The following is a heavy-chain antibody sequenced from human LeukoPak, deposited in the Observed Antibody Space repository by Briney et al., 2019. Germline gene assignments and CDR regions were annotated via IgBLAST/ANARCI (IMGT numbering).Heavy chain of an antibody. J-gene: IGHJ5*02. CDR3: ARXXXXLRFLEWSIENWFDP. CDR1: GYTFTGYY. D-gene: IGHD3-3*01. Sequence: ASVKVSCKASGYTFTGYYMHWVRQAPGQGLEWMGWINPNSGGTNYAQKFQGRVTMTRDTSISTAYMELSRLRSDDTAVYYCARXXXXLRFLEWSIENWFDPWGQGTLVTVSS. V-gene: IGHV1-2*02. CDR2: INPNSGGT.